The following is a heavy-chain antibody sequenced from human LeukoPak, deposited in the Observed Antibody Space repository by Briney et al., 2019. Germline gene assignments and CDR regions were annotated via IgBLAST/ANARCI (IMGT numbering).Heavy chain of an antibody. CDR1: GGSISSDNW. D-gene: IGHD3-10*01. V-gene: IGHV4-4*02. CDR2: IYHSSST. CDR3: ARRGYSGSASYSFDY. Sequence: SGTLSLTCAVSGGSISSDNWWSWVRQPPGKGLEWIGEIYHSSSTNYNPSLQSRVTISVDKSENQFSLKLNSVTAADTAVYYCARRGYSGSASYSFDYWGQGTLVTVSS. J-gene: IGHJ4*02.